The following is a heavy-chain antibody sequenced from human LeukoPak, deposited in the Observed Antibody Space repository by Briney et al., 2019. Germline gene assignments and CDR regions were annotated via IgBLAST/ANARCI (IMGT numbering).Heavy chain of an antibody. CDR2: IYYSGST. D-gene: IGHD6-13*01. V-gene: IGHV4-59*01. J-gene: IGHJ6*02. CDR1: GGSISSYY. CDR3: ARAKSIAAAGPYYYYGMDV. Sequence: SETLSLTCTVSGGSISSYYWSWIRQPPGKGLEWIGYIYYSGSTNYNPSLKSRVTISVDTSKNRFSLKLSSVTAADTAVYYCARAKSIAAAGPYYYYGMDVWGQGTTVTVSS.